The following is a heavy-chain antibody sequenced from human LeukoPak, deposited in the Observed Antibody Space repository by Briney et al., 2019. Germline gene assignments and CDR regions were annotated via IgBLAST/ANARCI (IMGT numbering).Heavy chain of an antibody. CDR1: GFTFSSYS. J-gene: IGHJ6*03. D-gene: IGHD2-2*01. V-gene: IGHV3-21*01. Sequence: PGGSLRLSCAASGFTFSSYSMNWVRQAPGKGLEWVSSISSSSSYIYYADSVKGRFTISRDNAKNSLYLQMNSLRAEDTAVYYCARTYIVVVPAATYYYYMDVWGKGTTVTISS. CDR2: ISSSSSYI. CDR3: ARTYIVVVPAATYYYYMDV.